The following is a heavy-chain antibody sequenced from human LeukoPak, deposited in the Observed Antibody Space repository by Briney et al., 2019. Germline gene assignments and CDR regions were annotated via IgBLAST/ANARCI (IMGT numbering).Heavy chain of an antibody. V-gene: IGHV4-39*01. CDR2: IYYSGST. D-gene: IGHD2-21*01. CDR1: GGSISNSSYY. CDR3: ARLLGSHINYFDP. Sequence: SETLSLTCTVSGGSISNSSYYWGWIRQPPGKRLEWIGSIYYSGSTYYNPSLKSRVTISVDTSKNQFSLKLSSVTAADTAVYYCARLLGSHINYFDPWGQGTLVTVSS. J-gene: IGHJ5*02.